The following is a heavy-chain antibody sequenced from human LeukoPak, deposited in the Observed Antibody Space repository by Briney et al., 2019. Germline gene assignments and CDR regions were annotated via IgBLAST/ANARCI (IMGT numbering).Heavy chain of an antibody. CDR1: EFSVGSNY. Sequence: GGSLRLSCAASEFSVGSNYMTWVRQAPGKGLEWVSLIYSGGSTYYADSVKGRFTISRDNAKNSLYLQMNSLRAEDTAVYYCARGAAGATTVGYWGQGTLVTVSS. V-gene: IGHV3-66*01. D-gene: IGHD1-26*01. CDR2: IYSGGST. J-gene: IGHJ4*02. CDR3: ARGAAGATTVGY.